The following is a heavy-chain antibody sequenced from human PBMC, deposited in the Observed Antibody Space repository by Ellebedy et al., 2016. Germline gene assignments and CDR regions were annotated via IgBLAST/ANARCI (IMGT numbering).Heavy chain of an antibody. CDR3: ARHWGNDYVWGSYGGLGYYGMDV. CDR2: IYYSGST. J-gene: IGHJ6*02. CDR1: GGSISSSSYY. D-gene: IGHD3-16*01. Sequence: SETLSLXCTVSGGSISSSSYYWGWIRQPPGKGLEWIGSIYYSGSTYYNPSLKSRVTISVDTSKNQFSLKLSSVTAADTAVYYCARHWGNDYVWGSYGGLGYYGMDVWGQGTTVTVSS. V-gene: IGHV4-39*01.